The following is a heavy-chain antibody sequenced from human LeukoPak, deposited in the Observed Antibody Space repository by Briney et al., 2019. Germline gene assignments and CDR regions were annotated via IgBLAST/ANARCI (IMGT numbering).Heavy chain of an antibody. D-gene: IGHD2-2*01. CDR1: GYTFTGYY. V-gene: IGHV1-69*05. CDR2: IIPIFGTA. Sequence: SVKVSCKASGYTFTGYYMHWVRQAPGQGLEWMGRIIPIFGTANYAQKFQGRVTITTDESTSTAYMELSSLRSEDTAVYYCARGYCSSTSCYPITIHSHWGQGTLVTVSS. J-gene: IGHJ4*02. CDR3: ARGYCSSTSCYPITIHSH.